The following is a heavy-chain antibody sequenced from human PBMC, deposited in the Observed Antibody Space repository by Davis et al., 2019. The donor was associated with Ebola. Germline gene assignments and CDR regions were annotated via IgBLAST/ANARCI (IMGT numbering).Heavy chain of an antibody. D-gene: IGHD3-3*01. CDR2: ISSSSSTI. CDR3: ARGKKNYDFWSGHLEGRYYGMDV. V-gene: IGHV3-48*02. CDR1: GFTFSSYS. Sequence: PGGSLRLSCAASGFTFSSYSMNWVRQAPGKGLEWVSYISSSSSTIYYADSVKGRFTISRDNAKNSLYLQMNSLRDEDTAVYYCARGKKNYDFWSGHLEGRYYGMDVWGQGTTVTVSS. J-gene: IGHJ6*02.